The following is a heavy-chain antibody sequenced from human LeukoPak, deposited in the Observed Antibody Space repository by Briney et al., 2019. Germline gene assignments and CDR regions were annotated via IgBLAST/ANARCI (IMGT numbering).Heavy chain of an antibody. CDR1: GGSVISTNW. V-gene: IGHV4-4*02. Sequence: SGTLSLTCGVSGGSVISTNWWTWVRQPPGKGLEWIGEVHLDGRTNYNPSLESRLTISVDLSENHVSLKLTSVTAADTAVYYCAREGGFYRPLDYSGQGTLVTVSS. CDR2: VHLDGRT. D-gene: IGHD3-3*01. J-gene: IGHJ4*02. CDR3: AREGGFYRPLDY.